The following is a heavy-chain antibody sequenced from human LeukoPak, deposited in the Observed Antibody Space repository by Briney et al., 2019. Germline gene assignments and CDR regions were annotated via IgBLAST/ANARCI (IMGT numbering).Heavy chain of an antibody. Sequence: PSQTLSFTCTVSGGSISSGGYYWSWIRQHPGKGLEWIGYIYYSGSTYYNPSLKSRVTISVDTSKNQFSLKLSSVTAADTAVYYCARGPYDSSGYNWFDPWGQGTLVTVSS. D-gene: IGHD3-22*01. V-gene: IGHV4-31*03. CDR3: ARGPYDSSGYNWFDP. CDR1: GGSISSGGYY. J-gene: IGHJ5*02. CDR2: IYYSGST.